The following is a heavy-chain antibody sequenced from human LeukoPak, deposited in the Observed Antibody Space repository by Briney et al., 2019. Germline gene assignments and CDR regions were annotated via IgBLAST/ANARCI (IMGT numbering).Heavy chain of an antibody. CDR1: GGSISSSSYY. V-gene: IGHV4-39*01. D-gene: IGHD6-19*01. J-gene: IGHJ3*02. CDR3: ARFHYSSGWYGSAFDI. Sequence: SETLSLTCTVSGGSISSSSYYWGWIRQPPGKGLEWIGSIYYSGSTYYNPSLKSRVTISVDTSKNQFSLKLSSVTAADAAVYYCARFHYSSGWYGSAFDIWGQGTMVTVSS. CDR2: IYYSGST.